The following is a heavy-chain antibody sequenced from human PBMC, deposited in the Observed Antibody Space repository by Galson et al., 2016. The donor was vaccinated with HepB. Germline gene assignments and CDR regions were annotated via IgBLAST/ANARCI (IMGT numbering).Heavy chain of an antibody. J-gene: IGHJ4*02. D-gene: IGHD3-10*01. V-gene: IGHV3-7*01. CDR1: GFSFSSDW. Sequence: SLRLSCAASGFSFSSDWMIWVRQAPGEGLEWVANINQEGSEKYYVDSVKGRFTISRDNAKNSLYLQMNSLRVEDTAVYYCAESRGWGQGTLVTVSS. CDR2: INQEGSEK. CDR3: AESRG.